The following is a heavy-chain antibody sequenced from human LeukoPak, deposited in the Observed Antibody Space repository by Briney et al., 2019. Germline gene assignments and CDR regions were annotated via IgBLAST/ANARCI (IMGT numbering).Heavy chain of an antibody. J-gene: IGHJ4*02. CDR3: TRASVVGVTGLPDY. CDR1: GFTFGDYA. V-gene: IGHV3-49*04. CDR2: IRNKAYGETA. D-gene: IGHD1-26*01. Sequence: LSGGSLRLSCTASGFTFGDYAMTWVDQAPGKGLEWVGFIRNKAYGETAEYAASVKGRFTISRDDSNSIAYLQMNSLKTEDTAVYYCTRASVVGVTGLPDYSGQGTLVTVSS.